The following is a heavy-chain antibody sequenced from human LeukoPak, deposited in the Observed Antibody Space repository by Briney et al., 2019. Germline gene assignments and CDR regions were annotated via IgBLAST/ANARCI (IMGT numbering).Heavy chain of an antibody. CDR3: ARDPGRIAVAGRAFDY. CDR1: GYTFTSYG. J-gene: IGHJ4*02. CDR2: ISAYNGNT. D-gene: IGHD6-19*01. V-gene: IGHV1-18*01. Sequence: ASVKVSCKASGYTFTSYGISWGRQAPGQGLEWMGWISAYNGNTNYAQKLQGRVTMTTDTSTSTAYMELRGLRSDDTAVYYCARDPGRIAVAGRAFDYWGQGTLVTVSS.